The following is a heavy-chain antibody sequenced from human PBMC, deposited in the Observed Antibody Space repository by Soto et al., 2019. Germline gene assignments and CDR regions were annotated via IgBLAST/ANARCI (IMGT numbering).Heavy chain of an antibody. CDR1: GFTFSSYS. D-gene: IGHD4-17*01. J-gene: IGHJ1*01. CDR2: ISSSSSYI. V-gene: IGHV3-21*01. Sequence: GGSLRLSCAASGFTFSSYSMNWVRQAPGKGLEWVSSISSSSSYIYYADSVKGRFTISRDNAKNSLYLQMNSLRAEHTAVYYCAGDRDTWTDGDYAVRYFQHWGQGTLVTVSS. CDR3: AGDRDTWTDGDYAVRYFQH.